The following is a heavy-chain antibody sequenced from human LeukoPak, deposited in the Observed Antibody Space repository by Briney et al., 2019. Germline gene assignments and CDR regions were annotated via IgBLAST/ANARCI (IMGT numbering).Heavy chain of an antibody. J-gene: IGHJ3*02. V-gene: IGHV4-38-2*01. CDR3: ASRYCSTTGCWYDAFDI. D-gene: IGHD2-2*01. CDR2: ISNTGTT. Sequence: SETLSLTCDVSGYSIRSGYYWGWIRQSPGKGLEWIGRISNTGTTYYKPSLKSRVTISVDTSKNQFSLNLSFVTASDTAVYYCASRYCSTTGCWYDAFDIWGHGTMVTVSS. CDR1: GYSIRSGYY.